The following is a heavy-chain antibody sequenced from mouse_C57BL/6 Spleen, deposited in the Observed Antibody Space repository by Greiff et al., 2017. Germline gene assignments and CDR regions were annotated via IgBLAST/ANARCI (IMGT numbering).Heavy chain of an antibody. Sequence: EVKLQESGPGLVKPSQSLSLTCSVSGYSFPSGYYWNWIRQFPGNILEWMGYISYDGSNNYNQTLKNRISITRDTSKNQCYLKLKTVTTEDTATYYCAGGSSHHWYYGVWGTGTTVTV. CDR3: AGGSSHHWYYGV. D-gene: IGHD1-1*01. CDR1: GYSFPSGYY. CDR2: ISYDGSN. V-gene: IGHV3-6*01. J-gene: IGHJ1*03.